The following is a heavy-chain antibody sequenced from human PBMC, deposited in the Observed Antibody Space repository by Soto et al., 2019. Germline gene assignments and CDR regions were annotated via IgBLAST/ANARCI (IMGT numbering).Heavy chain of an antibody. Sequence: SGPTLVNPTQTLTLTCSFSGFSLTTGVGVGWIRQPPGKALEWLAIIYWNDEKLYNPSLKTRLTITKDTSKNQVVLTVTDMDPVDTATYYCALRVNMARGPYNYFGPWGQGTLVTVSS. V-gene: IGHV2-5*01. D-gene: IGHD3-10*01. CDR3: ALRVNMARGPYNYFGP. CDR2: IYWNDEK. CDR1: GFSLTTGVG. J-gene: IGHJ5*02.